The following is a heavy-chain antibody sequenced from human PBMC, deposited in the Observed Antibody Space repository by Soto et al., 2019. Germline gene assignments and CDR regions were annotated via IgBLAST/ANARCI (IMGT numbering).Heavy chain of an antibody. D-gene: IGHD2-21*02. CDR1: GFTLSSYA. CDR3: AKAFGETTLIARGDELDY. J-gene: IGHJ4*02. CDR2: ISGSGGST. Sequence: PVGSLRLSCAASGFTLSSYAISWVRQAPGKGLEWVSAISGSGGSTYYADSVKGRFTISRDNSKNTLYLQMNNLRAEDTAVYYFAKAFGETTLIARGDELDYWGQGTLVTVSS. V-gene: IGHV3-23*01.